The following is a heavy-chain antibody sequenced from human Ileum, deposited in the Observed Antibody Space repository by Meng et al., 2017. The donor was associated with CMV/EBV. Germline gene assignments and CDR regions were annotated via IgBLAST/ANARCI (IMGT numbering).Heavy chain of an antibody. D-gene: IGHD3-22*01. V-gene: IGHV3-66*01. CDR1: GFIVSKNF. J-gene: IGHJ4*02. CDR2: IYSAGNT. Sequence: EGQLVESGGGLVQPGGSLRLSCAASGFIVSKNFMSWVRQSPGKGLEWVSVIYSAGNTYYRDSVKGRFIISRDNSKNTLFLQMNSLRDDDTGVYYCAKDDSGGDYFWGQGTLVTVSS. CDR3: AKDDSGGDYF.